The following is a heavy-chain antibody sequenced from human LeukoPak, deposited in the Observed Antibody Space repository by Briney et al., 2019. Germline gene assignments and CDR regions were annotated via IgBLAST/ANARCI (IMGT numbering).Heavy chain of an antibody. J-gene: IGHJ3*02. V-gene: IGHV4-34*01. CDR2: INHSGST. CDR3: ARGKRFTMIVVAXNAFDI. D-gene: IGHD3-22*01. CDR1: GGSFSGYY. Sequence: SETLSLTCAVYGGSFSGYYWSWIRQPPGKGLEWIGEINHSGSTNYNPSLKSRVTISVDTSKNQFSLKLSSVTAADTAVYYCARGKRFTMIVVAXNAFDIWGQGTMVTVSS.